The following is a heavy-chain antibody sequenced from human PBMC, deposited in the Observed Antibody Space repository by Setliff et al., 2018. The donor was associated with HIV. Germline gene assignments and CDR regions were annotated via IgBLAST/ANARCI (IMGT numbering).Heavy chain of an antibody. J-gene: IGHJ5*02. Sequence: SETLSLTCAVSDYSVRSGFYWGWIRQPPGKGLEWIGSISHGGSTYYNPSLQSRVTISVDTSKNQFSLTLSSVAAADTAVYHCARHETTVTLANWFDPWGQGTLVTVS. V-gene: IGHV4-38-2*01. CDR3: ARHETTVTLANWFDP. CDR2: ISHGGST. D-gene: IGHD4-17*01. CDR1: DYSVRSGFY.